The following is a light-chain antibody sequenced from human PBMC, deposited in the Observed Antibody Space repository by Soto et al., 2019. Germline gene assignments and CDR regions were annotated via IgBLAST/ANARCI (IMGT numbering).Light chain of an antibody. CDR2: RAS. V-gene: IGKV1-39*01. CDR3: QHSYSSPPWT. J-gene: IGKJ1*01. Sequence: DIQMTQSPASLSASVGDRVTISCRASQTISTFLNWYQQKPGTAPRLLIYRASSVQSGVPPRFSGSGSGRDFTLTISSLRPEDIATYFCQHSYSSPPWTLGPGTKVDIK. CDR1: QTISTF.